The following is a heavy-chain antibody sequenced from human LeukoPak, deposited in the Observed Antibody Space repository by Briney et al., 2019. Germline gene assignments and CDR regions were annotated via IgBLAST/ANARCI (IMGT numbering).Heavy chain of an antibody. CDR1: GYSFTDYY. V-gene: IGHV1-18*04. CDR3: ARDPQGIAADY. D-gene: IGHD6-13*01. CDR2: ISAYNGNT. J-gene: IGHJ4*02. Sequence: ASVKVSCKTSGYSFTDYYMQWVRQAPGQGLEWMGWISAYNGNTNYAQKLQGRVTMTTDTSTSTAYMELRSLRSDDTAVYYCARDPQGIAADYWGQGTLVTVSS.